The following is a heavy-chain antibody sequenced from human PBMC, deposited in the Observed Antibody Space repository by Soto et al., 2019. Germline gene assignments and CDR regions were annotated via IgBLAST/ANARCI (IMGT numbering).Heavy chain of an antibody. CDR2: IDPSGGKT. V-gene: IGHV1-46*01. D-gene: IGHD5-18*01. CDR1: GYTFTRDQ. J-gene: IGHJ4*02. Sequence: EASVKVSCKASGYTFTRDQIHWVRQAPGQGLEWMGMIDPSGGKTNYAQKFQGRVTMTRDTSTSKVYMALSSLRSEDTAIYFCARVMRSLLSITALDYWGQGTLVTVSS. CDR3: ARVMRSLLSITALDY.